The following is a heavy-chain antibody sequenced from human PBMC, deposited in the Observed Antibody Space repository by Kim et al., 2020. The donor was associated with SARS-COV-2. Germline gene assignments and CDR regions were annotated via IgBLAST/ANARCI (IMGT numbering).Heavy chain of an antibody. D-gene: IGHD6-6*01. CDR3: ARSSIAARLDWFDP. J-gene: IGHJ5*02. V-gene: IGHV5-51*01. Sequence: PSFQGQVTISADKSISTAYLQWSSLKASDTAMYYCARSSIAARLDWFDPWGQGTLVTVSS.